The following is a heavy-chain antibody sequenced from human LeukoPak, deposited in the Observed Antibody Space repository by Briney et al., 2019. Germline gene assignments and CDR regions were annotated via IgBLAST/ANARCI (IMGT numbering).Heavy chain of an antibody. CDR3: AFSSYYLQGNYYCVDV. Sequence: AAVKVSCKDCRYSLTRHGNCWVRQAPGPGLEGIGWICGYIGNTNYTQNPQGRVTITTDTSTSTVYMELRSLRSDDTAVYYCAFSSYYLQGNYYCVDVWGKGTTVTVSS. CDR1: RYSLTRHG. V-gene: IGHV1-18*01. D-gene: IGHD1-26*01. CDR2: ICGYIGNT. J-gene: IGHJ6*03.